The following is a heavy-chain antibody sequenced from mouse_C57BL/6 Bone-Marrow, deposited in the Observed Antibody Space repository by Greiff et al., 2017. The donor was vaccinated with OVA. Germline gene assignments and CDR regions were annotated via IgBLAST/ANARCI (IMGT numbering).Heavy chain of an antibody. D-gene: IGHD1-1*01. CDR3: ARSKFTTVVAD. CDR1: GYTFTSYG. Sequence: VQGVESGAELARPGASVKLSCKASGYTFTSYGISWVKQRTGQGLEWIGEIYPRSGNTSYNEKFKGKATLTADKSSSTAYMELRSLTSEDSAVYFCARSKFTTVVADWGQGTTLTVSS. J-gene: IGHJ2*01. V-gene: IGHV1-81*01. CDR2: IYPRSGNT.